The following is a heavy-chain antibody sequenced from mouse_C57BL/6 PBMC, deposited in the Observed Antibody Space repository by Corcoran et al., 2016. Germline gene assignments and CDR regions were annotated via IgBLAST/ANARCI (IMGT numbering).Heavy chain of an antibody. D-gene: IGHD2-5*01. CDR3: TTRDSNYDWFAY. CDR2: IDPEDGDT. Sequence: EVQLQQYGAELVRPGESVKLSCTASGFKIKDYYMHWVKQRPEQGLEWIGRIDPEDGDTVYAPKFQGQATMTADTSSNTSYLQLSSLTSEDTAVYYYTTRDSNYDWFAYWGQGTLVTVSA. CDR1: GFKIKDYY. J-gene: IGHJ3*01. V-gene: IGHV14-1*01.